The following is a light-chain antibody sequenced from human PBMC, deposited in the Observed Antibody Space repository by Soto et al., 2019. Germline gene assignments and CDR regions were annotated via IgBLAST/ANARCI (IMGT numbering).Light chain of an antibody. J-gene: IGKJ2*01. Sequence: DIQMTQSPSSLSASVGDRVTITCRASQSISTYLHWYQQKPGKAPRVLISSASTLQSGVPSRFSGSGSGTEFTLTISSLQPEDFATYYCQQSYSNVMYTFGQGTKVDI. CDR1: QSISTY. CDR3: QQSYSNVMYT. V-gene: IGKV1-39*01. CDR2: SAS.